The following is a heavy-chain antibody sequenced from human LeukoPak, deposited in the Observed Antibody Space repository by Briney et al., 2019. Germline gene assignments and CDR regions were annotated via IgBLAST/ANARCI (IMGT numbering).Heavy chain of an antibody. D-gene: IGHD6-13*01. CDR2: IIPILGIA. V-gene: IGHV1-69*04. J-gene: IGHJ4*02. Sequence: ASVKVSCKASGGAFSNYGISWVRQAPGQGLEWMGRIIPILGIANYAQKFQGRVTITADKSTSTAYMELSSLRSEDTAVYYCARGAPGIAAAGLFDYWGQGTLVTVSS. CDR3: ARGAPGIAAAGLFDY. CDR1: GGAFSNYG.